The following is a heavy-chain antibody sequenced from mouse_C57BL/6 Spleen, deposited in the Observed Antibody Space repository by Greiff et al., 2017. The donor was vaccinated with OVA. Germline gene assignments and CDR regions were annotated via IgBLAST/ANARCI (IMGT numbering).Heavy chain of an antibody. D-gene: IGHD1-1*01. CDR2: IDPNSGGT. CDR3: ARSFITTVGGYFDV. Sequence: VQLQQSGAELVKPGASVKLSCKASGYTFTSYWMHWVKQRPGRGLEWIGRIDPNSGGTKYNEKFKSKATLTVDKPSSTAYMQLCSLTSEDSAVYYCARSFITTVGGYFDVWGTGTTVTVSS. CDR1: GYTFTSYW. J-gene: IGHJ1*03. V-gene: IGHV1-72*01.